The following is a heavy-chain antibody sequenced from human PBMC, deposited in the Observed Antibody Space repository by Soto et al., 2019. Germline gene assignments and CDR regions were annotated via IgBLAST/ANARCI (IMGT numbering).Heavy chain of an antibody. J-gene: IGHJ4*02. V-gene: IGHV3-30-3*01. CDR1: GFTFSSYA. CDR2: ISYDGSNK. Sequence: QVQLVESGGGVVPPGRSLRLSCAASGFTFSSYAMHWVRQAPGKGLEWVAVISYDGSNKYYADSVKGRFTISRDNSKNTLYLQMNSLRAEDTAVYYCARGPSSLTRFDYWGQGTLVTVSS. CDR3: ARGPSSLTRFDY. D-gene: IGHD2-2*01.